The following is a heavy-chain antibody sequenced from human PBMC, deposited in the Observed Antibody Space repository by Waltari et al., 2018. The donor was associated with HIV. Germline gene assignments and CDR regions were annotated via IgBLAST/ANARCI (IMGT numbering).Heavy chain of an antibody. D-gene: IGHD2-8*01. CDR2: ISTSSRYI. CDR3: AREGFCSNGVCSHYYGMDV. J-gene: IGHJ6*02. Sequence: EVQLVESGGGLVKPGGSLRLSCAASGFTFSSYSMNWVRQAPGNGLEWVSSISTSSRYIYYADSLKGRFTISRDNAKNSLYLQMNSLRAEDTAVYDCAREGFCSNGVCSHYYGMDVWGQGTTVTVSS. CDR1: GFTFSSYS. V-gene: IGHV3-21*01.